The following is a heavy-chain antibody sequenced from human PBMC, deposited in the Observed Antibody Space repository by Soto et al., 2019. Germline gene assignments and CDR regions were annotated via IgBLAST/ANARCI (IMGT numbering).Heavy chain of an antibody. CDR1: AHRFTTSC. J-gene: IGHJ3*01. CDR3: SLNTDSENASDL. V-gene: IGHV5-10-1*01. D-gene: IGHD2-15*01. CDR2: IDPTNSYT. Sequence: GESLKISCNESAHRFTTSCINLVLQMPGKGLEWMGRIDPTNSYTKYSPSFEGHVTISADKSITTAYLRWSSLRASDTAMYYCSLNTDSENASDLWGQGTMVTVSS.